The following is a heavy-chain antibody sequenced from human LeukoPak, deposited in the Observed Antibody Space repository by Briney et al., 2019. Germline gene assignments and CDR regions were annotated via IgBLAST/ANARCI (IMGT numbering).Heavy chain of an antibody. CDR3: ARQGRGDSSGLDY. CDR2: IYYSGST. D-gene: IGHD3-22*01. Sequence: PSETLSLTCTVSGASITGGSYYWSWIRQPAGKGLEWIGSIYYSGSTYYNPSLKSRVTISVDTSKNQFSLKLSSVTAADTAVYYCARQGRGDSSGLDYWGQGTLVTVSS. V-gene: IGHV4-39*01. J-gene: IGHJ4*02. CDR1: GASITGGSYY.